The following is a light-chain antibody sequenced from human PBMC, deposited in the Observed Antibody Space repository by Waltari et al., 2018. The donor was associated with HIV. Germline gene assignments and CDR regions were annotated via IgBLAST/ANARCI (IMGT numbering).Light chain of an antibody. CDR3: GTWDSSLSLYV. CDR1: NSNLGNNF. J-gene: IGLJ1*01. CDR2: DNE. Sequence: QSILTQPPSVSAAPGQKVTISCSGDNSNLGNNFVSWYQQVPGRAPRLLIYDNEKLPSGISDRVSASKASVSATLGIAGLQIVDEADYYCGTWDSSLSLYVFGPGTTVAVL. V-gene: IGLV1-51*01.